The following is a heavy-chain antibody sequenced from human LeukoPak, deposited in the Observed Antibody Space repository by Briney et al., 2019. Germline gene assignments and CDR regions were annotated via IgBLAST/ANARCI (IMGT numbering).Heavy chain of an antibody. V-gene: IGHV1-2*02. CDR2: INPNSGGT. CDR1: GYTFTGYD. D-gene: IGHD2-2*01. CDR3: ARGVDCSSTSCNWFDP. Sequence: GASVKVSCKASGYTFTGYDMHWVRQAHGQGLECMGWINPNSGGTNYAQKFQGRVTMTRDTSISTAYMELSRLRSDDTAVYYCARGVDCSSTSCNWFDPWGQGTLVTVSS. J-gene: IGHJ5*02.